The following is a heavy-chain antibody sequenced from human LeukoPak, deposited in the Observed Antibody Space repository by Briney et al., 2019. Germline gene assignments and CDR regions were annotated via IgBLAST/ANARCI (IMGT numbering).Heavy chain of an antibody. CDR3: ARVGVLMVYAVDAFDI. D-gene: IGHD2-8*01. J-gene: IGHJ3*02. CDR2: INHSGST. Sequence: SETLSLTCAVYGGSFSGYYWSWIRQPPGKGLEWIGEINHSGSTNYNPPLKSRVTISVDTSKNQFSLKLSSVTAADTAVYYCARVGVLMVYAVDAFDIWGQGQWSPSLQ. V-gene: IGHV4-34*01. CDR1: GGSFSGYY.